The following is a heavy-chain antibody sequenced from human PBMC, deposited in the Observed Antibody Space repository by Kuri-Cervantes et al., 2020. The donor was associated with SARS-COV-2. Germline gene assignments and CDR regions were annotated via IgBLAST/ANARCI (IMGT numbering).Heavy chain of an antibody. D-gene: IGHD2-15*01. CDR1: GGSINDYY. CDR2: IYYSGST. CDR3: ARVVRGWYPQGRKGDWFDP. Sequence: SETLSLTCSVSGGSINDYYWGWIRQPPGKGLEWIGSIYYSGSTYYNPSLKSRVTISVDTSKNQFSLKLSSVTAADTAVYYCARVVRGWYPQGRKGDWFDPWGQGTLVTVSS. J-gene: IGHJ5*02. V-gene: IGHV4-39*01.